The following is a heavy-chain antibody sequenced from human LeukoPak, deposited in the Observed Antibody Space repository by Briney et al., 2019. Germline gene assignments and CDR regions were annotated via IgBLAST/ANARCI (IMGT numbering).Heavy chain of an antibody. J-gene: IGHJ4*02. D-gene: IGHD3-22*01. CDR2: ISAYNGNT. CDR3: ARDRGYSYYYDSSGYYYFDY. CDR1: GYTFTSYG. Sequence: ASVKVSCKASGYTFTSYGISWVRQAPGQGLEWMGWISAYNGNTNYEQRLQGRVTMTTDTSTSTAYMELRSLKSDDTAVYYCARDRGYSYYYDSSGYYYFDYWGQGTLVTVSS. V-gene: IGHV1-18*01.